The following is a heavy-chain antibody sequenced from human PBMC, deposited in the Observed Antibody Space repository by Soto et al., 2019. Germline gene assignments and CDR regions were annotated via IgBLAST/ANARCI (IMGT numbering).Heavy chain of an antibody. CDR2: ITAAGSGT. D-gene: IGHD6-19*01. CDR1: GFSFRTYD. J-gene: IGHJ3*02. CDR3: AKSRVQWLADAFDM. V-gene: IGHV3-23*01. Sequence: EVQLLESGGGLVQPGGSLRLSCEASGFSFRTYDMTWVRQAPGQGLEWVTTITAAGSGTYYADSAKGRVTISRDSSKSTLAVHVNCLSAEDTPLYYCAKSRVQWLADAFDMCALGPIGTVAP.